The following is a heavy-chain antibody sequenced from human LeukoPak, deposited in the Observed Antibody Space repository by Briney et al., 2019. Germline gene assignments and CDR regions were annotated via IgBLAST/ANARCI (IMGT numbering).Heavy chain of an antibody. V-gene: IGHV3-23*01. CDR1: GFTFSSCA. CDR3: ANEVVVVAAPTTSFDY. J-gene: IGHJ4*02. CDR2: ISGSGGST. Sequence: PGGSLRLSCAASGFTFSSCAMSWVRQAPGKGLEWVSAISGSGGSTYYADSVKGRFTISRDNSKNTLYLQMSSLRAEDTAVYYCANEVVVVAAPTTSFDYWGQGTLVTVSS. D-gene: IGHD2-15*01.